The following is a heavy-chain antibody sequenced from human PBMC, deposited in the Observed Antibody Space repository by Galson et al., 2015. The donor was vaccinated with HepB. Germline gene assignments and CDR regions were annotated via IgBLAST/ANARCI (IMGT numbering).Heavy chain of an antibody. J-gene: IGHJ4*02. Sequence: SLRLSCAASGFTFSIYWMTWVRQAPGKGLEWVANIKQDGSEKYYVDSVKGRFTISRDNAKKLLYLQMNSLRAEDTALYYCAKDESSGPLDYWGQGTLVTVSS. V-gene: IGHV3-7*03. D-gene: IGHD6-19*01. CDR2: IKQDGSEK. CDR1: GFTFSIYW. CDR3: AKDESSGPLDY.